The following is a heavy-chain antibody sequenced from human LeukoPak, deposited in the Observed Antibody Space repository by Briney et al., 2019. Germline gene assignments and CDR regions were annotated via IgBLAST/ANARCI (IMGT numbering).Heavy chain of an antibody. D-gene: IGHD3-10*01. CDR2: ISSNGSGR. Sequence: GGSLRLSCAASGFTFSSYAMHWVRQAPGKVLEYASAISSNGSGRYYANSVTGRFTISRDNYNITLYVQMRSLRAEDMAVYYCARVPGGEWDPVDYWVQGILVTVTS. CDR1: GFTFSSYA. CDR3: ARVPGGEWDPVDY. J-gene: IGHJ4*02. V-gene: IGHV3-64*01.